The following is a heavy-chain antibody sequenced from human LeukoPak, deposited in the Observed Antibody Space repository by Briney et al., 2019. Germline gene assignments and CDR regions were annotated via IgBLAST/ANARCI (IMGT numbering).Heavy chain of an antibody. J-gene: IGHJ4*02. CDR1: GFTSNTHA. Sequence: GGSLRLSCEASGFTSNTHAMSWVRQAPGKGLEWVASITSSGRTPYYTDSVKGRFTISRDNSKNTLYLQMNSLRGEDTAVYYCAKDRPNFYETSGSYYKIKGDFWGQGSLVTVSS. CDR2: ITSSGRTP. V-gene: IGHV3-23*01. CDR3: AKDRPNFYETSGSYYKIKGDF. D-gene: IGHD3-10*01.